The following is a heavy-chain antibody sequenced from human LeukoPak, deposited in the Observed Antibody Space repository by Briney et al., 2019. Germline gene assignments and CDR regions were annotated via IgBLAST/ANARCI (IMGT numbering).Heavy chain of an antibody. V-gene: IGHV3-66*01. J-gene: IGHJ4*02. CDR1: GFTVSSNY. D-gene: IGHD2-2*01. Sequence: GGSLRLSCAVSGFTVSSNYMSWVRQAPGKGLEWVSVIYSGGSTYYADSVKGRFTISRDNSKNTLYLQMNSLRAEDTAVYYCAREGYCSSTSCYPFDYWGQGTLVTVSS. CDR3: AREGYCSSTSCYPFDY. CDR2: IYSGGST.